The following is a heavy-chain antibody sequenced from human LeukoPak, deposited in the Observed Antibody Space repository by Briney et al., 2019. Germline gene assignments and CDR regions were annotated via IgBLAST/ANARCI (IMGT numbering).Heavy chain of an antibody. V-gene: IGHV4-59*01. CDR3: ARGYDYGGKVRLYYFHY. CDR2: IYYSGST. Sequence: SETLSLTCTVSGGSISSYYWSWIRQPPGKGLEWIGYIYYSGSTNYNPSLKSRVTISVDTSKNQFSLKLSSVTAADTAVYYCARGYDYGGKVRLYYFHYWGQGTLVTVSS. CDR1: GGSISSYY. J-gene: IGHJ4*02. D-gene: IGHD4-23*01.